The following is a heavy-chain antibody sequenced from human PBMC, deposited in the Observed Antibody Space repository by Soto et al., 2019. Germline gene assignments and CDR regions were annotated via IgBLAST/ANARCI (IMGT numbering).Heavy chain of an antibody. CDR1: GFTFSSYG. Sequence: QVQLVESGGGVVQPGRSLILSCAASGFTFSSYGMHWVRQAPGKGLEWVAVIWYDGSNKYYADSVKGRFTISRDNSKNTLYLQMNSLRAEDTAVYYCARESITMVRGVDYWGQGTLVTVSS. D-gene: IGHD3-10*01. V-gene: IGHV3-33*01. CDR3: ARESITMVRGVDY. CDR2: IWYDGSNK. J-gene: IGHJ4*02.